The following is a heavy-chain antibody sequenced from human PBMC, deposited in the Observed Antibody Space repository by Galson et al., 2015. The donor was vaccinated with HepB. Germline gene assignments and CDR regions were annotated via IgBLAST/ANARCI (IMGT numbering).Heavy chain of an antibody. CDR2: IYYSGST. D-gene: IGHD3-10*01. CDR3: ARHGVEDGFGEHQGGYDY. J-gene: IGHJ4*02. CDR1: GGSISSSSYY. V-gene: IGHV4-39*01. Sequence: ETLSLTCTVSGGSISSSSYYWGWIRQPPGKGLEWIGSIYYSGSTYYNPSLKSRVTISVDTSKNQFSLKLSSVTAADTAVYYCARHGVEDGFGEHQGGYDYWGQGTLVTVSS.